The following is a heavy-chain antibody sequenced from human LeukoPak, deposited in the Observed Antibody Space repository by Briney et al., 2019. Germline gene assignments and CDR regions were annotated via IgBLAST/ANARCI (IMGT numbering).Heavy chain of an antibody. J-gene: IGHJ4*02. D-gene: IGHD6-13*01. Sequence: SETLSLTCTVSGGSINSYYWSWIRQPPGKGLEWIGYIYYSGSTNYNPSLKSQVTISVDTSKNQFSLRLSSVTAADTAVYYCARVTGYMTEDYFDYWGQGTLITVSS. CDR2: IYYSGST. CDR3: ARVTGYMTEDYFDY. V-gene: IGHV4-59*01. CDR1: GGSINSYY.